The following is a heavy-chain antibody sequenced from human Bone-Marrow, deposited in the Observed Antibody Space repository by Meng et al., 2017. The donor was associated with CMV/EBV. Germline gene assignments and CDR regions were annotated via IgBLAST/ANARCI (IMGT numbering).Heavy chain of an antibody. D-gene: IGHD2-8*01. CDR3: ARRNNDYYAIDV. CDR1: GFTFNSHW. J-gene: IGHJ6*01. Sequence: GESLKISCAASGFTFNSHWMHWVRQAPGKGLVWVSRIHSDGNSTSYADTVKGRFTISRDNAKNMMFLQMNSLRPEDTAVYYCARRNNDYYAIDVWGQGATVTGFS. V-gene: IGHV3-74*01. CDR2: IHSDGNST.